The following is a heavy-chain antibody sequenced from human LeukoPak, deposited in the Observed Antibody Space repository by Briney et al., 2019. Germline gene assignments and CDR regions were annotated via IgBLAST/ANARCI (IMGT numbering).Heavy chain of an antibody. D-gene: IGHD3-22*01. CDR1: GFTFDDYA. Sequence: GGSLRLSCAASGFTFDDYAMHWVRQAPGKGLEWVSGISWNSGSIGYADSVKGRFTISRDNAKNSLYLQMNSLRAEDTALYYCAKGDDSSGYLSYFDHWGQGTLVTVSS. CDR3: AKGDDSSGYLSYFDH. J-gene: IGHJ4*02. CDR2: ISWNSGSI. V-gene: IGHV3-9*01.